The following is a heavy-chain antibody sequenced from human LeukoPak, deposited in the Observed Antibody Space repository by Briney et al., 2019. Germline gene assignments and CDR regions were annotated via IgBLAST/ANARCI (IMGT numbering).Heavy chain of an antibody. CDR2: INHSGST. CDR1: GGSFSGYY. J-gene: IGHJ4*02. Sequence: PSETLSLTCAVYGGSFSGYYWSWIRQPPGKGLEWIGEINHSGSTNYNPSLKSRVTISVDTSKNQFSLKLSSVTAADTAVYYCARVGDYGDFRIDSWGQGTLVTVSS. D-gene: IGHD4-17*01. CDR3: ARVGDYGDFRIDS. V-gene: IGHV4-34*01.